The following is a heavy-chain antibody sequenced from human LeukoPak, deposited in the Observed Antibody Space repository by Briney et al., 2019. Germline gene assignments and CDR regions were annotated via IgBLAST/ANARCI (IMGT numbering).Heavy chain of an antibody. V-gene: IGHV3-33*01. CDR2: IWYDGSNK. CDR3: ARVSYYDSSGPFDY. CDR1: GFTFSSYG. D-gene: IGHD3-22*01. J-gene: IGHJ4*02. Sequence: PGRSLRLSCAASGFTFSSYGMHWVRQAPGKGLEWVAVIWYDGSNKYYADSVKGRFTISRDNSKNTLYLQMNSLIAEDTAVYYCARVSYYDSSGPFDYWGQGTLVTVSS.